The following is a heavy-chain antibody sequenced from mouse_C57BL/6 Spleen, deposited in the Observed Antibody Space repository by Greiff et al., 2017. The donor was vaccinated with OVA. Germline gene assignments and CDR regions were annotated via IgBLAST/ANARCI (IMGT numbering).Heavy chain of an antibody. CDR3: TTTASSGSVAY. CDR1: GFNFKDDY. J-gene: IGHJ3*01. V-gene: IGHV14-4*01. CDR2: IDPETGDT. D-gene: IGHD3-2*02. Sequence: VQLKESGAELVRPGASVKLSCTASGFNFKDDYMHWVKQRPEQGLEWIGWIDPETGDTEYASKFQGKATITVDTSSNTAYLQLSSLTSEDTAVYYCTTTASSGSVAYWGQGTTVTVSA.